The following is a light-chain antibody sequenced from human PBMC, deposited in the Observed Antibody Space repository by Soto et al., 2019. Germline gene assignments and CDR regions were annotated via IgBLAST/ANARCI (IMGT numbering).Light chain of an antibody. Sequence: AIRMTQSPSSFSASTVDRVTITFRASQGISSYLAWYQQKPGKAPKLLIYGTSDRTTGTPDRFSGSGSGTDFTLTISRLEPEDSAVYYCQQFDDSVTFGQGTRLEIK. CDR1: QGISSY. CDR3: QQFDDSVT. CDR2: GTS. J-gene: IGKJ5*01. V-gene: IGKV1-8*01.